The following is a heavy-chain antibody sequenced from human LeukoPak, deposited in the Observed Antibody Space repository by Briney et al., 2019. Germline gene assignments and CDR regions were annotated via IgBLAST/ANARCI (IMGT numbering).Heavy chain of an antibody. CDR3: ARNGVGAINVFDY. Sequence: PSETLSLTCAVYGGSFSGYYWSWIRQPPGKGLEWIGEINHSGSTNYNPSLKSRVTISVDTSKNQFSLKLSSVTAADTAVYYCARNGVGAINVFDYWAREPWSPSPQ. D-gene: IGHD1-26*01. J-gene: IGHJ4*02. CDR1: GGSFSGYY. CDR2: INHSGST. V-gene: IGHV4-34*01.